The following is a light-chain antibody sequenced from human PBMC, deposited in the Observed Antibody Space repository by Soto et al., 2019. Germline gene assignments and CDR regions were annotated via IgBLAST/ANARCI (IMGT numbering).Light chain of an antibody. CDR2: TAS. CDR3: PQTRSYPST. CDR1: QDIAIY. J-gene: IGKJ4*01. Sequence: DIQMYQSPPSLSASVGDRVTITCRASQDIAIYLAWYQQKPGEAPNLLIHTASTLHGGVPSRFSGSGSGTDFTLTITSLQAEDFATYYCPQTRSYPSTFGGGTKVDIK. V-gene: IGKV1-9*01.